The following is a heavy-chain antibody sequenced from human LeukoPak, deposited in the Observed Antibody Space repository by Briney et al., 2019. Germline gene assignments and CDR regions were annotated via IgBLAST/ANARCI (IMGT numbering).Heavy chain of an antibody. D-gene: IGHD1/OR15-1a*01. Sequence: PGGSLRLSCEDSGFTFADYGLSWVRQAPGKGLEWVAGINWSGDNTFYADSVKGRFTISRDNTKKTLYLQMNNLRGEDTATYYCARDLSSNWNNLAYWGQETLVTVSS. J-gene: IGHJ4*02. CDR2: INWSGDNT. CDR3: ARDLSSNWNNLAY. V-gene: IGHV3-20*04. CDR1: GFTFADYG.